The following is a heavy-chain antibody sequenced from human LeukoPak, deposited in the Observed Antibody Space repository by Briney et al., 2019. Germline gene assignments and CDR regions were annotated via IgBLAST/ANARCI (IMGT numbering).Heavy chain of an antibody. CDR3: AGARHGDYRWDY. CDR1: GYSFTNYW. CDR2: IHSADSNT. Sequence: RGESLKISCKDSGYSFTNYWIGWVRQMPGKGLEWMGIIHSADSNTKYSPSFQGQVTISADKFISTAYLQWSGLKASDTAMYYCAGARHGDYRWDYWGQGTLVTVSS. J-gene: IGHJ4*02. D-gene: IGHD4-17*01. V-gene: IGHV5-51*01.